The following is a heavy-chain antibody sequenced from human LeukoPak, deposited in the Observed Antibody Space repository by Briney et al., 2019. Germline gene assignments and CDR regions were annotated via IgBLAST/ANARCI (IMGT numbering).Heavy chain of an antibody. J-gene: IGHJ4*02. CDR2: INSDGSST. V-gene: IGHV3-74*01. CDR3: ARDQDYYDSSGYYLIFDY. D-gene: IGHD3-22*01. Sequence: PGGSLRLSCAASGFTFSSYWMHWVRQAPGKGLVRVSRINSDGSSTSYADSVKGRFTISRDNAKNTLYLQMNSLRAEDTAVYYCARDQDYYDSSGYYLIFDYWGQGTLVTVSS. CDR1: GFTFSSYW.